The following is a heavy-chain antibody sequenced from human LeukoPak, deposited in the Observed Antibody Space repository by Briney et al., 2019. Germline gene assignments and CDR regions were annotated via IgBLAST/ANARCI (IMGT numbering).Heavy chain of an antibody. CDR1: GGSFSGYY. CDR2: INHSGST. Sequence: SETLSLTCAVYGGSFSGYYWSWIRQPPGEGLEWIGEINHSGSTNYNPSLKSRVTISVDTSKNQFSLKLSSVTAADTAVYYCARSYYYVPGFAYWGQGTLVTVSS. D-gene: IGHD3-10*02. J-gene: IGHJ4*02. V-gene: IGHV4-34*01. CDR3: ARSYYYVPGFAY.